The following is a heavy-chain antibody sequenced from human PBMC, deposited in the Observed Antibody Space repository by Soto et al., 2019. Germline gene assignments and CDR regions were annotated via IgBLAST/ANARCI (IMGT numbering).Heavy chain of an antibody. D-gene: IGHD5-18*01. V-gene: IGHV4-59*01. Sequence: PSETLSLTCTVSGGSISSYYWSWIRQPPGKGLEWIGYIYYSGSTNYNPSLKSRVTISVDTSKNQFSLKLSSVTAADTAVYYCARAGVTPFDYWGQGTLVTVSS. J-gene: IGHJ4*02. CDR1: GGSISSYY. CDR2: IYYSGST. CDR3: ARAGVTPFDY.